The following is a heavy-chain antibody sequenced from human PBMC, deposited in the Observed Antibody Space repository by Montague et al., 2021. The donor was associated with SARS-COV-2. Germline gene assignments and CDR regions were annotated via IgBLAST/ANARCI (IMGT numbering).Heavy chain of an antibody. CDR3: ARDGWAHYYDSSGYEGNFDI. D-gene: IGHD3-22*01. V-gene: IGHV3-21*01. Sequence: SLRLSCAASGFTFRSYTMNWVRQAPGKGLEWVSCISSSSSYIYYADSVKGRFTIFRDNAKNSLFLQMNSLRAEDTAVYYCARDGWAHYYDSSGYEGNFDIWGQGTMVPVSS. CDR2: ISSSSSYI. CDR1: GFTFRSYT. J-gene: IGHJ3*02.